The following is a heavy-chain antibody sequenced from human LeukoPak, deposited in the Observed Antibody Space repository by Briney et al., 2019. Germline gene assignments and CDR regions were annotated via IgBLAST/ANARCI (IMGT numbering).Heavy chain of an antibody. CDR1: GYTFTSYD. D-gene: IGHD6-19*01. V-gene: IGHV1-8*01. J-gene: IGHJ4*02. Sequence: ASVKVSCKASGYTFTSYDINWVRQATGQELEWMGWMNPNSGNTGYAHKFQGRVTMTRNTSISTAYMELSSLRSEDTAVYYCARGPDSSGDYWGQGTLVTVSS. CDR3: ARGPDSSGDY. CDR2: MNPNSGNT.